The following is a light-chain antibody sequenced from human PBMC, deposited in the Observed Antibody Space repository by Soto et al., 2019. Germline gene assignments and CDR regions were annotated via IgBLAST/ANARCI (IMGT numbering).Light chain of an antibody. CDR2: DAS. CDR1: QGISSA. V-gene: IGKV1-13*02. Sequence: AIQLTQSPSSLSASVGDRVTITCRASQGISSALAWYQQKPGKPPKLLIYDASSLESGVPSRFSGSGSGTDFTLTISSLQPEDFATYYCQQFNSFSITFGQGTRLEIK. J-gene: IGKJ5*01. CDR3: QQFNSFSIT.